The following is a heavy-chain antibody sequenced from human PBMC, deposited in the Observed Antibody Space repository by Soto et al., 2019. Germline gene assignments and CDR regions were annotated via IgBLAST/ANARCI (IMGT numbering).Heavy chain of an antibody. CDR1: GYTFTSYD. Sequence: QVQLVQSGAEVKKPGASVKVSCKASGYTFTSYDINWVRQATGQGLEWMGWMNPNSGNTGYAQKFQGRVTMTRNTXIXTXXMELSSLRSEDTAVYYCASGVVIIRENYYYYGMDVWGQGTTVTVSS. J-gene: IGHJ6*02. D-gene: IGHD3-3*01. CDR2: MNPNSGNT. V-gene: IGHV1-8*01. CDR3: ASGVVIIRENYYYYGMDV.